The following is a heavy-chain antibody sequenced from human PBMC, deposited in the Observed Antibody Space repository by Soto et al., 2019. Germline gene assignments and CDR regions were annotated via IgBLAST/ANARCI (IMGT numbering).Heavy chain of an antibody. V-gene: IGHV3-30-3*01. CDR1: GFTFNYYP. CDR2: ISFDGSNK. CDR3: ARLPGALVAVLYIYPLDGREAMSDVDV. D-gene: IGHD6-19*01. Sequence: QMQLVESGGGVVQPGESLRLSCAASGFTFNYYPMHWVRQTPGKGLEWVAVISFDGSNKYYADSVKGRFTISRDNSTNMLYLQMNSLRAEDAAVYYCARLPGALVAVLYIYPLDGREAMSDVDVWGQGTTVSVSS. J-gene: IGHJ6*02.